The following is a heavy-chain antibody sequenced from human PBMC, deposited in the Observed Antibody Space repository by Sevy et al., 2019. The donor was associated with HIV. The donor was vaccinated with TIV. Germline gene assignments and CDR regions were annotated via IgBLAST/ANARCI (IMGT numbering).Heavy chain of an antibody. D-gene: IGHD6-13*01. J-gene: IGHJ4*02. Sequence: GGSLRLSCAASGFTISRYAMSWVRQAPGKGLEWVSAISGSGGSTYYADSVKGRFTISRDNSKNTLYLQMNSLRAEDTAVYYCAKAGYSSSWWGIDYWGQGTLVTVSS. CDR3: AKAGYSSSWWGIDY. CDR2: ISGSGGST. CDR1: GFTISRYA. V-gene: IGHV3-23*01.